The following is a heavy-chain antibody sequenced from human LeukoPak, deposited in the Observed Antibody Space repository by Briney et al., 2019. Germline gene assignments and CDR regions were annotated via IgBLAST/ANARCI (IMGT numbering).Heavy chain of an antibody. D-gene: IGHD4-17*01. Sequence: GASVKVSCKASGYTFTSYDINWVRQAPGQGLEWMGWMNPNSGNTGYAQKFQGRVTMTRNTSISTAYMELSSLRSEDTAVYYCARAGDETRDAFDIWGQGTMVTVSS. CDR1: GYTFTSYD. V-gene: IGHV1-8*01. J-gene: IGHJ3*02. CDR2: MNPNSGNT. CDR3: ARAGDETRDAFDI.